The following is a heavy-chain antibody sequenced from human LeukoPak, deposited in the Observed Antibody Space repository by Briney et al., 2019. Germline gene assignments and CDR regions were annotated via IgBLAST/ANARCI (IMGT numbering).Heavy chain of an antibody. D-gene: IGHD3-16*01. CDR1: GFTFSSYS. J-gene: IGHJ4*02. CDR2: FNNVDKTI. V-gene: IGHV3-48*01. CDR3: ARVLHFWYFDY. Sequence: GGSLRLSCAASGFTFSSYSMNWVRQAPGKGPEWVSYFNNVDKTIQYADSVKGRFTISNDNAKNSLYLQMNSLRAEDTAVYYCARVLHFWYFDYWGQGTLVTVSS.